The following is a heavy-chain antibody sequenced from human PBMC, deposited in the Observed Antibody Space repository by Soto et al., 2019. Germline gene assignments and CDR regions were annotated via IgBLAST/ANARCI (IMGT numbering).Heavy chain of an antibody. D-gene: IGHD1-1*01. J-gene: IGHJ4*02. CDR1: GFTFSNYE. CDR2: IPASGGTI. CDR3: ARNWNEYLDY. V-gene: IGHV3-48*03. Sequence: PGGSLRLSCSASGFTFSNYEMDWVRQAPGKGLEWVSYIPASGGTIYYADSVKGRFTISRDNAKKSLYLQMNSLRAEDTAVYYCARNWNEYLDYWGQGTLVTV.